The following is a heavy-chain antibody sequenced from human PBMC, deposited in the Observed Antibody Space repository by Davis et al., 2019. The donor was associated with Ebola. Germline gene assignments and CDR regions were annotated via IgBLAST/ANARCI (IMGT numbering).Heavy chain of an antibody. CDR3: ARVVIISRAFDS. Sequence: ASVKVSCKADGYSFTKFGITWVRQAPGQGLEWVGWTSTYNGHAKYAEKFQGSVTVTTDTSTSTAYMEMRSLSSDDTAVYYCARVVIISRAFDSWGQGTLVTVSS. V-gene: IGHV1-18*01. CDR2: TSTYNGHA. CDR1: GYSFTKFG. D-gene: IGHD3-10*01. J-gene: IGHJ4*02.